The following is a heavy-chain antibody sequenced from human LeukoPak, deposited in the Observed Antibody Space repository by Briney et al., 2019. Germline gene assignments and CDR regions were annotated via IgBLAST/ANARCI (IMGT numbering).Heavy chain of an antibody. Sequence: GGSLRLSCAASGFTFSSYAMSWVRQAPGKGLEWVSSISGSNDNTYYADSVKDRFTISRDNSKNTLSLQMNSLRAEDTPVYYCAKGRGTTVTSAANYWGQGTLVTVSS. J-gene: IGHJ4*02. CDR3: AKGRGTTVTSAANY. D-gene: IGHD4-17*01. CDR2: ISGSNDNT. CDR1: GFTFSSYA. V-gene: IGHV3-23*01.